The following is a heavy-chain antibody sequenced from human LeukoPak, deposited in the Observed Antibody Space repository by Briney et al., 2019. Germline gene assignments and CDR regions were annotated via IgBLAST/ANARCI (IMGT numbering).Heavy chain of an antibody. V-gene: IGHV3-23*01. CDR1: GFTFSSYA. J-gene: IGHJ4*02. D-gene: IGHD2-8*01. CDR3: AKALGRYCSNGVCYNDY. Sequence: GGSLRLSCAASGFTFSSYAMSWVRQAPGKGLEWVSAISGSGGSTYYADSVKGRFTISRDNSKNTLYQQMNSLRAEDTAVYYCAKALGRYCSNGVCYNDYWGQGTLVTVSS. CDR2: ISGSGGST.